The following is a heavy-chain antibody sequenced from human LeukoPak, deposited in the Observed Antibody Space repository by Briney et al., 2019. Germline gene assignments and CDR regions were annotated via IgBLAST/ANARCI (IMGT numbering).Heavy chain of an antibody. V-gene: IGHV1-2*02. J-gene: IGHJ6*03. CDR2: INPNSGGT. CDR3: AGATVTTNYYYYYMDV. Sequence: ASVKVSCKASGYTFTGYYMHWVRQAPGQGLEWMGWINPNSGGTNYAQKFQGRVTMTRDTSISTAYMELSRLRSDDTAVYYCAGATVTTNYYYYYMDVWGKGTTVTISS. D-gene: IGHD4-17*01. CDR1: GYTFTGYY.